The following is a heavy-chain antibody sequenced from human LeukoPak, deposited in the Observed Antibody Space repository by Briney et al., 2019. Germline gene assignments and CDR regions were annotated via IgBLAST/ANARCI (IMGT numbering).Heavy chain of an antibody. V-gene: IGHV1-2*02. CDR1: GYTFTSYG. CDR2: INPNSGGT. CDR3: ARDSGDYYGSGSYFDY. D-gene: IGHD3-10*01. J-gene: IGHJ4*02. Sequence: GASVKVSCKASGYTFTSYGISWVRQAPGQGLEWMGWINPNSGGTNYAEKFQGRVTMTRDTSITTAYMELSRLRSDDTAVYYCARDSGDYYGSGSYFDYWGQGTLVTVSS.